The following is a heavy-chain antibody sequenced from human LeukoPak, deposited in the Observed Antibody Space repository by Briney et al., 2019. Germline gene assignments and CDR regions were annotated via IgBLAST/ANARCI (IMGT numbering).Heavy chain of an antibody. Sequence: TSSETLSLTCAVYGGSFSGYYWSWIRQPPGKGLEWVSYISSSSTIYYTDSVKGRFTISRDNAKNSLYLQMNSLRAEDTAVYYCARAYSGYAYGYHYWGQGTLVTVSS. V-gene: IGHV3-69-1*01. J-gene: IGHJ4*02. CDR2: ISSSSTI. CDR3: ARAYSGYAYGYHY. D-gene: IGHD5-18*01. CDR1: GGSFSGYY.